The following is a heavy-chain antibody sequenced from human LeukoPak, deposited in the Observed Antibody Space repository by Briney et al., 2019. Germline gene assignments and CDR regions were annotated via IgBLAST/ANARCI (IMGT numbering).Heavy chain of an antibody. D-gene: IGHD5-12*01. J-gene: IGHJ6*02. CDR3: ARAGDGGYDPVFYYYYGMDV. Sequence: ASVKVSCKASGYTFASYGISWVRQAPGQGLEWMGWISAYNGNTNYAQKLQGRVTMTTDTSTSTAYMELRSLRSDDTAVYYCARAGDGGYDPVFYYYYGMDVWGQGTTVTVSS. V-gene: IGHV1-18*01. CDR2: ISAYNGNT. CDR1: GYTFASYG.